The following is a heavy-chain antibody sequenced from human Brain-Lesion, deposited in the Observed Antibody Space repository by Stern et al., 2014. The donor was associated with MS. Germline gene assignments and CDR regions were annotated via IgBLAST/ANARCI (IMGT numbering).Heavy chain of an antibody. J-gene: IGHJ4*02. D-gene: IGHD5-12*01. CDR1: GGSISRSTYY. Sequence: VQLVESGPGLVKPSETLSLTCSVSGGSISRSTYYWGWIRQPPGKGLDWIGSIYYSGTTYYNPSLKSRVTIDTSTHQFSLRLNSVTAADTAVYYCARHDGWLPHYWSQGTLVTVSS. CDR2: IYYSGTT. CDR3: ARHDGWLPHY. V-gene: IGHV4-39*01.